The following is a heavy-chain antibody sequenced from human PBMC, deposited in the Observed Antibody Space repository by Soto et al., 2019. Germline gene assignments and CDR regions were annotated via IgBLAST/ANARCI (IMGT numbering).Heavy chain of an antibody. V-gene: IGHV4-59*01. D-gene: IGHD2-2*01. CDR3: ARVSPADAFDI. Sequence: SETLSLTCTVSGGPISSYYWSWIRQPPGKGLEWIGYIYYSGSTNYNPSLKSRVTISVDTSKNQFSLKLSSVTAADTAVYYCARVSPADAFDIWGQGTMVT. CDR1: GGPISSYY. CDR2: IYYSGST. J-gene: IGHJ3*02.